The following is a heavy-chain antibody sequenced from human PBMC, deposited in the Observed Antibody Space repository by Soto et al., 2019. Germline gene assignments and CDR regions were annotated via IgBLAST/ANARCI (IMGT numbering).Heavy chain of an antibody. CDR2: ISYDGSNK. CDR3: ARDLVWEGGSSWYGIDY. D-gene: IGHD6-13*01. CDR1: GFTFSSYA. V-gene: IGHV3-30-3*01. J-gene: IGHJ4*02. Sequence: QVQLVESGGGVVQPGRSLRLSCAASGFTFSSYAMHWVRQAPGKGLEWVAVISYDGSNKYYADSVKGRFTISRDNSKNPLYLQMNSLRAEDTAVYYCARDLVWEGGSSWYGIDYWGQGTLVTVSS.